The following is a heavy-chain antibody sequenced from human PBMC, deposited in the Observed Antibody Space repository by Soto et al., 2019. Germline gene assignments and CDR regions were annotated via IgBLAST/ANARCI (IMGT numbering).Heavy chain of an antibody. CDR1: GFTFSSYS. J-gene: IGHJ4*02. Sequence: ESGGGLVQPGGSLRLSCAASGFTFSSYSMNWVRQAPGKGLEWVSYISSSSSTIYYADSVKGRFTISRDNAKNSLYLQMNSLRAEDTAVYYCASSYCSSTSCNEVLDYWGQGTLVTVSS. D-gene: IGHD2-2*01. CDR3: ASSYCSSTSCNEVLDY. V-gene: IGHV3-48*01. CDR2: ISSSSSTI.